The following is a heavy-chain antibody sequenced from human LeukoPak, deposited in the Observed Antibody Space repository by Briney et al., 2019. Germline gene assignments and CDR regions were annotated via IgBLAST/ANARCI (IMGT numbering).Heavy chain of an antibody. J-gene: IGHJ4*02. CDR2: IYYSGST. V-gene: IGHV4-59*08. D-gene: IGHD5-24*01. CDR3: ARHVTVEMASFGYFDY. CDR1: GGSISSYY. Sequence: SETLSLTCTVSGGSISSYYWSWIRQPPGKGLEWIGYIYYSGSTNYNPSLKSRVTISVDTSKNQFSLKLSSVTAGDTAVYYCARHVTVEMASFGYFDYWGQGTLVTVSS.